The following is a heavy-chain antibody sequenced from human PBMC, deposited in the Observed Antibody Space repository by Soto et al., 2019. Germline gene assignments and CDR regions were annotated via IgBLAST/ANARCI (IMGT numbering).Heavy chain of an antibody. CDR1: GGSISSNDFY. V-gene: IGHV4-31*03. Sequence: QVQLQESGPGLVKPSQTLSLTCIVSGGSISSNDFYWSWIRQHPGKGLEWIGYIYYSGNTYYNPYLKSRVTILVDTSKTQFSLKVSSVTAADTAVYYCARLSGSWQSWFAPWGQGTLVTVSS. CDR3: ARLSGSWQSWFAP. CDR2: IYYSGNT. J-gene: IGHJ5*02. D-gene: IGHD6-13*01.